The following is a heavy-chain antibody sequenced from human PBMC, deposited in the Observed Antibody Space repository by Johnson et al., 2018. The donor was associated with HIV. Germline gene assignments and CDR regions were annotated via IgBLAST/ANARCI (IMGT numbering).Heavy chain of an antibody. CDR3: AREGEVGRAFDI. J-gene: IGHJ3*02. D-gene: IGHD3-16*01. CDR2: INSDGSST. CDR1: GFTFSSYW. Sequence: EVRLVESGGGLVQPGGSLRLSCAASGFTFSSYWMHWVRQAPGKGLLWVSRINSDGSSTNYAGSVKGRFTISRDNAKNTLYLQMNSLRAEDTAVYYCAREGEVGRAFDIWGQGTMVTVSS. V-gene: IGHV3-74*01.